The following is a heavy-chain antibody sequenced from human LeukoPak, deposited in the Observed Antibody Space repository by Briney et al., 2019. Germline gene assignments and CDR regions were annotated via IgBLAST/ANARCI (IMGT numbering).Heavy chain of an antibody. D-gene: IGHD6-13*01. J-gene: IGHJ3*02. CDR1: GLTFSSYA. CDR3: RGDSSSWYTYAFDI. CDR2: ISYDGSNK. Sequence: GGSLRLSCAASGLTFSSYAVHWVRQAPGRGLEWVAVISYDGSNKYYADSVKGRFTISRDNSKNTLYLQMNSLRAEDTAVYYCRGDSSSWYTYAFDIWGQGTMVTVSS. V-gene: IGHV3-30-3*01.